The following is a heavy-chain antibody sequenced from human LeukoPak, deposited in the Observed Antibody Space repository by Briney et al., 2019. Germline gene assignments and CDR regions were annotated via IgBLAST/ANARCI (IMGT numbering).Heavy chain of an antibody. CDR3: ARGSGAAAGPYYYYYYYMDV. D-gene: IGHD6-13*01. Sequence: SETLSLTCTVSGGSISSSSYYWGWIRQPPGKGLEWIGEINHSGSTNYNPSLKSRVTISVDTSKNQFSLKLSSVTAADTAVYYCARGSGAAAGPYYYYYYYMDVWGKGTTVTVSS. V-gene: IGHV4-39*07. CDR2: INHSGST. J-gene: IGHJ6*03. CDR1: GGSISSSSYY.